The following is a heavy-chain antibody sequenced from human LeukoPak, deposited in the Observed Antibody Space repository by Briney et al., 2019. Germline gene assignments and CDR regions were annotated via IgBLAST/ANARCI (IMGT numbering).Heavy chain of an antibody. CDR1: GFTFSSYG. V-gene: IGHV3-33*01. D-gene: IGHD3-22*01. Sequence: PGGSLRLSCAASGFTFSSYGMHWVRQAPGKGLEWVAVIWYDGSNKYYADSVKGRFTISRDNSKNTLYLQMNSLRAEDTAVYYCARGEAMINAFDIWGQGTMVTVSS. CDR2: IWYDGSNK. J-gene: IGHJ3*02. CDR3: ARGEAMINAFDI.